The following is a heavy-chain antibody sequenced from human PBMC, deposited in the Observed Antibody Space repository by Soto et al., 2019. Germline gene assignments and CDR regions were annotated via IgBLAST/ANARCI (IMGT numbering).Heavy chain of an antibody. V-gene: IGHV3-11*03. CDR1: GFTLRDHY. J-gene: IGHJ4*02. CDR3: ARSGDNDSVLDY. Sequence: RRLCCAASGFTLRDHYMSWIRQAPGKGLEWVSFSSNSGTFTKYADSVKGRFTISRDNAKDSLYLQINSLRGEDTAIYFCARSGDNDSVLDYWGTGTPVTVSS. D-gene: IGHD1-1*01. CDR2: SSNSGTFT.